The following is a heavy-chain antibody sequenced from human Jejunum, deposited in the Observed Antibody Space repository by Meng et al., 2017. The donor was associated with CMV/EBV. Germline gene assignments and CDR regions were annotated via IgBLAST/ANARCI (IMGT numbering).Heavy chain of an antibody. V-gene: IGHV4-4*07. Sequence: VRLQERGPGLVQLSDTLSLTCTVSGGSTSSYYWSWIRQPAGKGLEWIGRIYPNGNTNYNPSLKSRVTMSIDTSKNQFSLKLTSVTAADTAVYYCARDAPPNNYGWFDPWGQGTLVTVSS. CDR3: ARDAPPNNYGWFDP. CDR2: IYPNGNT. CDR1: GGSTSSYY. D-gene: IGHD5-18*01. J-gene: IGHJ5*02.